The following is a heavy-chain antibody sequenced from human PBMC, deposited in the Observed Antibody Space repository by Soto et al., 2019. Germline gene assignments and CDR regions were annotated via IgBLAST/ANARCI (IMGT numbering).Heavy chain of an antibody. V-gene: IGHV3-30-3*01. D-gene: IGHD7-27*01. CDR2: ISYDGSNK. CDR1: GFTFSSDA. Sequence: GGSLRLSCAASGFTFSSDAMHWVRQAPGKGLEWVAVISYDGSNKYYADSVKGRFTISRDNSKNTLYLQMNSLRAEDTAVYYCARNKAGDPAYYYCGMDVWGQGTTVTVS. CDR3: ARNKAGDPAYYYCGMDV. J-gene: IGHJ6*02.